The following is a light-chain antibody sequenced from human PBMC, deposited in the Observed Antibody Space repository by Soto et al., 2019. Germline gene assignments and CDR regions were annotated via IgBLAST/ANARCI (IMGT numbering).Light chain of an antibody. CDR3: QQYNSYSPT. CDR2: DAS. J-gene: IGKJ1*01. Sequence: DIQMTQSPSTLSASLGDRVTITCRASQSVNARLAWYQQKPGKAPNLLIYDASSLESGVPSRFSGSGSGTEFTLTISILQPDDFATYYCQQYNSYSPTFGQGTKVDIK. V-gene: IGKV1-5*01. CDR1: QSVNAR.